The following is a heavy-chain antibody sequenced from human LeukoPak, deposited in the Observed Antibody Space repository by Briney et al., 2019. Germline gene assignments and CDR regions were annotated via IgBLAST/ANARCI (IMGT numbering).Heavy chain of an antibody. CDR2: IKQDGSEK. J-gene: IGHJ6*02. CDR3: ARVLVSSSWYSPNYYYYGMDV. D-gene: IGHD6-13*01. Sequence: GGSLSLSCAASGFTFSSYWMSWVRQAPGKGLEWVANIKQDGSEKYYVDSVKGRFTISRDNAKNSLYLQMNSLRAEDTAVYYCARVLVSSSWYSPNYYYYGMDVWGQGTTVTVSS. V-gene: IGHV3-7*03. CDR1: GFTFSSYW.